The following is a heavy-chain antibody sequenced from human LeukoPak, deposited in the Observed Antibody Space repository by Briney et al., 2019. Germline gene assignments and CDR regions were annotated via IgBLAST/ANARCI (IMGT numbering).Heavy chain of an antibody. J-gene: IGHJ5*02. Sequence: GGSLRLSCAASGFTFSDYYMSWIRQAPGKGLEWVSYISSSSSTIYYADSVKGRFTISRDNAKNSLYLHMNSLRAEDTAVYYCAREEMGGTTRSGALTWGQGTLVTVSS. V-gene: IGHV3-11*04. CDR2: ISSSSSTI. CDR3: AREEMGGTTRSGALT. CDR1: GFTFSDYY. D-gene: IGHD1-14*01.